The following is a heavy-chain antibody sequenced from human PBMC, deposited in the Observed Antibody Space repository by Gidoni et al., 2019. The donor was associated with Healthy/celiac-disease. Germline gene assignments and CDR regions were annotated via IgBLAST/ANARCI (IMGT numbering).Heavy chain of an antibody. CDR1: GGSFSGYY. CDR2: INHSGST. Sequence: QVQLQQWGAGLLKTSETLSLTCAVYGGSFSGYYWSWIRQPPGKGLEWIGEINHSGSTNYNPSLKSRVTISVDTSKNQFSLKLSSVTAADTAVYYCARRLGRITIFGVGTFDYWGQGTLVTVSS. D-gene: IGHD3-3*01. CDR3: ARRLGRITIFGVGTFDY. J-gene: IGHJ4*02. V-gene: IGHV4-34*01.